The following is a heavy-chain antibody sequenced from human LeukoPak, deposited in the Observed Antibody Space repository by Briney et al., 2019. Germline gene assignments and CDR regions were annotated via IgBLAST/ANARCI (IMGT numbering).Heavy chain of an antibody. CDR2: VYYSGST. D-gene: IGHD3-10*01. CDR3: ARGYGSGSRLDN. J-gene: IGHJ4*02. CDR1: GGSIGTYY. V-gene: IGHV4-59*01. Sequence: SETLSLTCTVSGGSIGTYYWSWIRQPPGKGLEWIGYVYYSGSTSYNPSLKSRVTISVDTSKNQFSLKLSSVTAADTAVYYCARGYGSGSRLDNWGQGTLVTVSS.